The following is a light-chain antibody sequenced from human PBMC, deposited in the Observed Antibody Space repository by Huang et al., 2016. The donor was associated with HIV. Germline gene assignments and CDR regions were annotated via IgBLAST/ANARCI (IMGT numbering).Light chain of an antibody. CDR1: HRLVHSDGYTY. CDR3: MQGTHWPPYT. J-gene: IGKJ2*01. CDR2: KVS. V-gene: IGKV2-30*02. Sequence: DVVMTQSPLFLPVTLGQPASISCRSSHRLVHSDGYTYLPWFQRSPGQSPRRLIYKVSNADSGLPDRFSGSGSGTDFTLKISRVGAEDLGVYYCMQGTHWPPYTFGQGTKLEIK.